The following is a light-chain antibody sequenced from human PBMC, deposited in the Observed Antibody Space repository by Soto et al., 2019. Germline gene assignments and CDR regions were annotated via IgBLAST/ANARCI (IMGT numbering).Light chain of an antibody. V-gene: IGKV3-15*01. CDR3: QQYKNWPRT. J-gene: IGKJ1*01. Sequence: EIVMTQSPATLSVSPGERATLSCRASQSVSSNLAWYQQKPGQAPRLLIYGASTRATDMPGRFSGSGSGTEFTHTISSLQSEDFAVYYCQQYKNWPRTFGRGTKVEIK. CDR2: GAS. CDR1: QSVSSN.